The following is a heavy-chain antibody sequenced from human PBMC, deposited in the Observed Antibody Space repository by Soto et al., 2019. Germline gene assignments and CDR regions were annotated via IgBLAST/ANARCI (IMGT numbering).Heavy chain of an antibody. Sequence: SETLSLTCSVSGGSITSYYWNWIRQPPGKGLEWIGYISYSGSTNYNPYLKSRITISVDTSKNQNSLKLNSVTAADTAVYYCAADSSGYYSNDWWGQGTLVTVSS. CDR2: ISYSGST. CDR1: GGSITSYY. J-gene: IGHJ4*02. D-gene: IGHD3-22*01. CDR3: AADSSGYYSNDW. V-gene: IGHV4-59*01.